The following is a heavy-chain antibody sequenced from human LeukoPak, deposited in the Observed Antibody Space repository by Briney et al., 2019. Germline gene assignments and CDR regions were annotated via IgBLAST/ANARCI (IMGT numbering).Heavy chain of an antibody. V-gene: IGHV4-39*01. CDR2: IYYSGST. J-gene: IGHJ4*02. Sequence: SETLSLACTVSGGSISSSSYYWGWIRQPPGKGLEWIGNIYYSGSTYYNPSLKSRVTISVDTSKNQFSLRLTSVTAADTAVYYCARQTGSGLFILPGGQGTLVTVSS. D-gene: IGHD3/OR15-3a*01. CDR3: ARQTGSGLFILP. CDR1: GGSISSSSYY.